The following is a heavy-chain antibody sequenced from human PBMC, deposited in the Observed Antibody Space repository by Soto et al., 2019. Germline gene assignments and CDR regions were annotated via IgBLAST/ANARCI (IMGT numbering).Heavy chain of an antibody. CDR3: ETRPDSSGYFDY. J-gene: IGHJ4*02. CDR2: ISGSGGST. V-gene: IGHV3-23*01. CDR1: GFTFSSYA. D-gene: IGHD3-22*01. Sequence: EVQLLESGGGLVQPGGSLRLSCAASGFTFSSYAMSWVRQAPGKGLEWVSAISGSGGSTYYADSVKGRFTISRDNSKNTLYLQMNSLRAEDTAVYYCETRPDSSGYFDYWGQGTLVTVSS.